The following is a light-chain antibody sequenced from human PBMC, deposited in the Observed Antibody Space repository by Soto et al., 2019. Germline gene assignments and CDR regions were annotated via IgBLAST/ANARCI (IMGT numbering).Light chain of an antibody. V-gene: IGLV2-14*01. CDR3: CSFSSSNTLEV. Sequence: QSALTQPASVSGSPGQSITISCTGTSSDVGGYNYVSWYQHHPGKAPKLIIYEVTYRPSGVSDRFSGSKSGNTASLTISGLQGEDEADYYCCSFSSSNTLEVFGTGTKVTVL. J-gene: IGLJ1*01. CDR2: EVT. CDR1: SSDVGGYNY.